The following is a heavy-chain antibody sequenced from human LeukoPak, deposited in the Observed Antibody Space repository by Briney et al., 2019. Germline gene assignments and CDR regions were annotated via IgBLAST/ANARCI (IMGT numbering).Heavy chain of an antibody. D-gene: IGHD1-26*01. CDR1: GGSISSGGYY. CDR2: IYYSGST. V-gene: IGHV4-30-2*01. Sequence: SETLSLTCTVSGGSISSGGYYWSWIRQPPGKGLEWIGYIYYSGSTYYNPSLKSRVTMSVDTSKNQFSLKLSSVTAVDTAVYYCARRRLGSSDAFDIWGQGTMVTVSS. J-gene: IGHJ3*02. CDR3: ARRRLGSSDAFDI.